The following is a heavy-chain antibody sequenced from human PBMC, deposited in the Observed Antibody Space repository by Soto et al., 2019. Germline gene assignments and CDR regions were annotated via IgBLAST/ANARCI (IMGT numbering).Heavy chain of an antibody. CDR1: GFNCSSHG. CDR3: AKTKGIGYFYFYGMDV. V-gene: IGHV3-23*01. Sequence: PGVSLRLSCASSGFNCSSHGMSWVRQARGQALEWVSSISGSGGSTYFADSVKGRFTISRDNSKNTLYLQMISLRAEDTAIYYCAKTKGIGYFYFYGMDVWGQGTTVTVSS. D-gene: IGHD6-13*01. J-gene: IGHJ6*02. CDR2: ISGSGGST.